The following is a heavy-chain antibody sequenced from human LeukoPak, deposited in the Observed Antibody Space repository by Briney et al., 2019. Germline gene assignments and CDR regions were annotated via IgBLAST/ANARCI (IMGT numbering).Heavy chain of an antibody. CDR3: AKGGSGWYFDY. J-gene: IGHJ4*02. D-gene: IGHD6-19*01. Sequence: PSETLSLTCTVSGGSISSNSYFWGWIRQPPGKGLEWIGSVYYTGTTYDNMSLKSRVTLSVDTSENQFFLRLDSVTAADTAVYYCAKGGSGWYFDYWGRGTLVTVSS. CDR2: VYYTGTT. V-gene: IGHV4-39*01. CDR1: GGSISSNSYF.